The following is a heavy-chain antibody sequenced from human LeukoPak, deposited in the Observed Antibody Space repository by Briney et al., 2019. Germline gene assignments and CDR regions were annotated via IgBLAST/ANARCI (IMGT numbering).Heavy chain of an antibody. J-gene: IGHJ4*02. Sequence: GGSLRLSCRASGFIFSDAWMTWVRQAPGQGPEWVGRIKSKVNGEITDYASSVKGRFTISRDDSDNTIYLQMNNLRADDTAVYYCSKDLPHTRAWALKYWGQGALVTVSS. V-gene: IGHV3-15*01. D-gene: IGHD2-2*01. CDR2: IKSKVNGEIT. CDR3: SKDLPHTRAWALKY. CDR1: GFIFSDAW.